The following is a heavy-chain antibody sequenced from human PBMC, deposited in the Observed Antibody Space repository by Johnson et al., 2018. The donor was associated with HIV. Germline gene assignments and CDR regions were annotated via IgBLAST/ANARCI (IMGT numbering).Heavy chain of an antibody. D-gene: IGHD6-19*01. Sequence: QAQLVESGGGVVQPGGSLRLSCAASGFTFSSYGMHWVRQAPGKGLEWVAFIRYDGSNKYYADSVKGRFTISRDNYKNTLYLQMNSLKSEDTAVYFCARRAYTSGCYAAFDLWGQGTMVTVSS. CDR2: IRYDGSNK. CDR1: GFTFSSYG. V-gene: IGHV3-30*02. CDR3: ARRAYTSGCYAAFDL. J-gene: IGHJ3*01.